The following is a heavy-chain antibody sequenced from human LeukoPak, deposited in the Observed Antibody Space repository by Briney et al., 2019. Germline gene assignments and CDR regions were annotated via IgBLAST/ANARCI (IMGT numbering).Heavy chain of an antibody. V-gene: IGHV6-1*01. J-gene: IGHJ5*02. CDR3: AKDRPRGDSSGYYPNWFDP. D-gene: IGHD3-22*01. CDR2: TYYRSKWYN. Sequence: SQTLSLTCGISGDSVSSNSAAWSWIRQSPSRGLEWLGRTYYRSKWYNNYAVSVKSRISINPDSSKNQVSLQMNSLRAEDTAVYYCAKDRPRGDSSGYYPNWFDPWGQGTLVTVSS. CDR1: GDSVSSNSAA.